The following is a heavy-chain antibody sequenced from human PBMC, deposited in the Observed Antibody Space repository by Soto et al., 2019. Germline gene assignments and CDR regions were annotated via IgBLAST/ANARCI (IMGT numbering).Heavy chain of an antibody. CDR2: ISSSGSTI. V-gene: IGHV3-48*03. J-gene: IGHJ5*02. Sequence: GGSLRLSCAASGFTFSSYEMNWVRQAPGKGLEWVSYISSSGSTIYYADSVKGRFTISRDNAKNSLYLQMNSLRAEDTAVYYCARLGLTTSWFDPWGQGTLVTVSS. D-gene: IGHD4-17*01. CDR3: ARLGLTTSWFDP. CDR1: GFTFSSYE.